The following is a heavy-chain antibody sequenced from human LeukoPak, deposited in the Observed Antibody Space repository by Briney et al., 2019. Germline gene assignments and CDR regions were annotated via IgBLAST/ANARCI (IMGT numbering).Heavy chain of an antibody. CDR1: GFSFGTSW. D-gene: IGHD6-25*01. V-gene: IGHV3-7*01. Sequence: GGSLRLSCADSGFSFGTSWMTWVRQAPGKGLEWVANLKEDASETYYVDSVRGRFTISRDNAERVVYLQMNSLRVEDTAVYYCARETSGPGYWGQGTLVTVSS. J-gene: IGHJ4*02. CDR2: LKEDASET. CDR3: ARETSGPGY.